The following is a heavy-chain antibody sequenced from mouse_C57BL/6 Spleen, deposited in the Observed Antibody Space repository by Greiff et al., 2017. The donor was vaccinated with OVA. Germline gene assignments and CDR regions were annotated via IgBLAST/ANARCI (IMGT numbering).Heavy chain of an antibody. J-gene: IGHJ4*01. V-gene: IGHV3-6*01. Sequence: EVKLMESGPGLVKPSQSLSLTCSVTGYSITSGYYWNWIRQFPGNKLEWMGYISYDGSNNYNPSLKNRISITRDTSKNQFFLKLNSVTTEDTATYYCARSVYYKTAMDYWGQGTSVTVSS. CDR3: ARSVYYKTAMDY. CDR2: ISYDGSN. CDR1: GYSITSGYY. D-gene: IGHD2-1*01.